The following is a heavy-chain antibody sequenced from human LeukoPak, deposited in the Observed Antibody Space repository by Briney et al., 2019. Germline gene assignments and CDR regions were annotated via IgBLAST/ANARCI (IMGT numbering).Heavy chain of an antibody. J-gene: IGHJ4*02. V-gene: IGHV3-11*01. D-gene: IGHD3-16*02. CDR1: GFTFSDYY. Sequence: GGSLRLSCAASGFTFSDYYMSWIRQAPGKGLEWVSYISSSGSTIYYADSVKGRFTISRDNAKNSLHLQMSSLRDEDTAVYYCARVIEGSYRYTFGYWGQGTLVTVSS. CDR3: ARVIEGSYRYTFGY. CDR2: ISSSGSTI.